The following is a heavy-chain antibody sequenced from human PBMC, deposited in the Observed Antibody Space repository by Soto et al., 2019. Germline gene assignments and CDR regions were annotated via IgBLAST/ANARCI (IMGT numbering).Heavy chain of an antibody. CDR1: GFTFSTYA. V-gene: IGHV3-23*01. CDR3: AKDPTVVAGAFDY. D-gene: IGHD6-19*01. CDR2: ISGSGGGT. J-gene: IGHJ4*02. Sequence: EVQLLESGGGLVQPGGSLRLSCAASGFTFSTYAMNWVRQAPGKGLEWVSAISGSGGGTYYADSVKGRFTTSRDNSKNTLYLQMSSLRVEDTAVYYCAKDPTVVAGAFDYWGRGTLVTVSS.